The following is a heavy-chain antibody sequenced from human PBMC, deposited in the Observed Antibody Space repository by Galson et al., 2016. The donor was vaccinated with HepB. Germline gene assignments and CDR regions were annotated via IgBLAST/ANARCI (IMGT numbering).Heavy chain of an antibody. J-gene: IGHJ4*02. CDR1: GFTFSSFA. V-gene: IGHV3-23*01. CDR3: AMGRVAGTFGY. Sequence: SLRLSCAASGFTFSSFAMSWVRLAPGKGLAWVSTISGGGGSTYYVDSVEGRFTVSRDDSKNTLFLQMNSLRDEDSALYYCAMGRVAGTFGYWGQGTLVTVSS. CDR2: ISGGGGST. D-gene: IGHD6-19*01.